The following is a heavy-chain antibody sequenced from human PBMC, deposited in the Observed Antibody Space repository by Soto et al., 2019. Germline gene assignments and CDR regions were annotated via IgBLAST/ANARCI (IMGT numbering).Heavy chain of an antibody. CDR1: GYTFTSYG. D-gene: IGHD4-17*01. Sequence: QVQLVQSGAEVKKPGASVKVSCKASGYTFTSYGISWVRQAPGQGLEWMGWISAYNGNTNYAQKLQGRVTMTTDTSXXTDYMELRSLRSDDTAVYYCARATTVTTFDYGMDVWGQGTTVTVSS. J-gene: IGHJ6*02. CDR2: ISAYNGNT. V-gene: IGHV1-18*01. CDR3: ARATTVTTFDYGMDV.